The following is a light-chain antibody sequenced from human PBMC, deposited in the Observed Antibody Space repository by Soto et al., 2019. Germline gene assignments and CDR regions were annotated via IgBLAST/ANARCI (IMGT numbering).Light chain of an antibody. V-gene: IGKV3D-15*01. CDR2: GAS. CDR1: QSVSSN. J-gene: IGKJ2*01. CDR3: QQYNNWPLYT. Sequence: EIVLKQSPGTRSLSPGERATLSCRASQSVSSNLAWYQQKSGQPPRLLIYGASTRATGIPARFSGSGSGTEFTLTISSLQSEDFAVYYCQQYNNWPLYTFGQGTKVDIK.